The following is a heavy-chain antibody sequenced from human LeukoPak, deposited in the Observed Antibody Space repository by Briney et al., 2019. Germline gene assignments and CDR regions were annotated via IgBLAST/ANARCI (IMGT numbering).Heavy chain of an antibody. CDR1: GYSISSGYY. V-gene: IGHV4-38-2*02. CDR3: AGKEGEIAAAGTRDYYYMDV. D-gene: IGHD6-13*01. Sequence: PSETLSLTCTVSGYSISSGYYWGWIRQPPGKGLEWIGSIYHSGSTYYNPSLKSRVTISVDTSKNQFSLKLSSVTAADTAVYYCAGKEGEIAAAGTRDYYYMDVWGKGTTVTVSS. J-gene: IGHJ6*03. CDR2: IYHSGST.